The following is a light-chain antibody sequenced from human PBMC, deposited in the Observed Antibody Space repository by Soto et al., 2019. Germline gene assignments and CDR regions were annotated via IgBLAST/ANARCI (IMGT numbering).Light chain of an antibody. Sequence: EIVLTQSPATLSLSPGERATLSCRARQSVSSYVAWYQQKPGQAPRLLIYDASNRATGIPARFSGSGSGTDFTLTISSLEPEDFAVYYCQQYNNWPRTFGQGTKVDIK. J-gene: IGKJ1*01. CDR3: QQYNNWPRT. V-gene: IGKV3-11*01. CDR1: QSVSSY. CDR2: DAS.